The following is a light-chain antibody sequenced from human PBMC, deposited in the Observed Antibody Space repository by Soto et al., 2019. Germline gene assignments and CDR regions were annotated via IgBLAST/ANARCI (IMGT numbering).Light chain of an antibody. Sequence: DIQMTQSPSTLSASVGDRVTITCRASQSISSWLAWYQQKPGKAPKLLIYDASSLESGVPSRFSGSASGTEFTLTISSLQPDDFATYYCQQYNSYSPSTFGQGTKLEIK. CDR2: DAS. J-gene: IGKJ2*01. CDR3: QQYNSYSPST. CDR1: QSISSW. V-gene: IGKV1-5*01.